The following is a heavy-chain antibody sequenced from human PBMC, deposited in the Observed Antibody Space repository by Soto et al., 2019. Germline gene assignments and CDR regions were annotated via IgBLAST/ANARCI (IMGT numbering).Heavy chain of an antibody. V-gene: IGHV1-69*13. Sequence: ASVKVSCKASGGTFSSYAISWVRQAPGQGLEWMGGIIPIFGTANYAQKFQGRVTITADESTSTAYMELSSLRSEDTAVYYCARVSDTGHLLDVWGQGTTVTVSS. CDR3: ARVSDTGHLLDV. J-gene: IGHJ6*02. CDR2: IIPIFGTA. D-gene: IGHD5-18*01. CDR1: GGTFSSYA.